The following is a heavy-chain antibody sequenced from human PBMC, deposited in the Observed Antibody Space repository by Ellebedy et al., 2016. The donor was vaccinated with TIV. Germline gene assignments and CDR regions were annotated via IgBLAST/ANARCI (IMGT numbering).Heavy chain of an antibody. Sequence: AASVKVSCKASGYTFTSYYMHWVRQAPGQGLEWMGIINPSGGSTSYAQKFQGRVTMTRDTSTSTVYMELSSLRSEDTAVYYCARVMGYCSGGSCHPFDYWGQGTLVTVSS. CDR3: ARVMGYCSGGSCHPFDY. D-gene: IGHD2-15*01. CDR1: GYTFTSYY. V-gene: IGHV1-46*01. CDR2: INPSGGST. J-gene: IGHJ4*02.